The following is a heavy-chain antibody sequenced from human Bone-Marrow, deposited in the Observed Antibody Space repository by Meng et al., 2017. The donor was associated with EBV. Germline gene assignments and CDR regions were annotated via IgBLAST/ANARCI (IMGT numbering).Heavy chain of an antibody. CDR2: ISASGSTT. D-gene: IGHD5-18*01. CDR1: EFTFSDYY. V-gene: IGHV3-11*01. Sequence: QVQLVETGGGLVKPGGSLRLSCAGSEFTFSDYYMTWIRQAPGKGLEWVSYISASGSTTHYPDSVKGRFTISRDNAKNSLYLQMNSLRAEDTAMYYCVRGYSSGSHPFWYFDLWGRGTLVTVSS. CDR3: VRGYSSGSHPFWYFDL. J-gene: IGHJ2*01.